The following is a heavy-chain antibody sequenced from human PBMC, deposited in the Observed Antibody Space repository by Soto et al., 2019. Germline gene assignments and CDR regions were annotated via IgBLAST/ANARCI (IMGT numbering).Heavy chain of an antibody. J-gene: IGHJ4*02. CDR2: ISYDGSDK. CDR3: AKALGELSPESYDY. V-gene: IGHV3-30*18. D-gene: IGHD3-16*02. Sequence: QVQLVESGGGVVQPGRSLRLSCAASGFTFSSYAMHWVRQAPGKGLEWVAVISYDGSDKYYADSVKGRFTISRDNSKNTRNLQMNSLRADDTAGYYCAKALGELSPESYDYWGQGTLITVSS. CDR1: GFTFSSYA.